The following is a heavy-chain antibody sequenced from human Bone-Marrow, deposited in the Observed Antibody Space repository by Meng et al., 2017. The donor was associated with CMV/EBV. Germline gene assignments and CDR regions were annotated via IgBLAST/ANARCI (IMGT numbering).Heavy chain of an antibody. J-gene: IGHJ4*02. V-gene: IGHV3-53*01. Sequence: GESLKISCAGSGFIVTSKYMNWVRQAPGKGLEWVSVIYDDGSTYYADPVKGRFTISRDKSNNPVYLQMNSLGVEDTGVYYCATSLFGREFWSGYYGGYFAYWGQGTLVTVSS. CDR3: ATSLFGREFWSGYYGGYFAY. D-gene: IGHD3-3*01. CDR2: IYDDGST. CDR1: GFIVTSKY.